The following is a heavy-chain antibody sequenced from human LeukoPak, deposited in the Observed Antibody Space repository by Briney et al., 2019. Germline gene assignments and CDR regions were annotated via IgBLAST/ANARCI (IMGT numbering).Heavy chain of an antibody. CDR3: ARDFYDFWSGYYFFDY. D-gene: IGHD3-3*01. CDR2: IYTSGST. Sequence: SETLSLTCTVSGGSISSYYWSWIRQPAGKGLEWIGRIYTSGSTNYNPSLTRRVTMSVDTSKNQFSLKLSSVTAADTAVYYCARDFYDFWSGYYFFDYWGQGTLVTVSS. CDR1: GGSISSYY. J-gene: IGHJ4*02. V-gene: IGHV4-4*07.